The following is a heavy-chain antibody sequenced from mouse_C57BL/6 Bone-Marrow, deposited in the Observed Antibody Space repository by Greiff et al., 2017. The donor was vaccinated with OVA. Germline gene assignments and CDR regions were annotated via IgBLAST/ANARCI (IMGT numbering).Heavy chain of an antibody. CDR1: GFTFSSYA. V-gene: IGHV5-4*03. CDR2: ISDGGSYT. CDR3: ARIYYDYFAWFAY. J-gene: IGHJ3*01. Sequence: EVKLMESGGGLVKPGGSLKLSCAASGFTFSSYAMSWVRQTPEKSLEWVATISDGGSYTYYPDNVKGRFTISRDNAKNNLYLQMSHLKSEDTAMYYCARIYYDYFAWFAYWGQGTLVTVSA. D-gene: IGHD2-4*01.